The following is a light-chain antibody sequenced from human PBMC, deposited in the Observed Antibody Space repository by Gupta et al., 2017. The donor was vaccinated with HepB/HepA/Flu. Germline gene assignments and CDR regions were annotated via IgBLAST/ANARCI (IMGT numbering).Light chain of an antibody. CDR1: SSNIGTNT. CDR2: NNN. CDR3: AVWDDSLSEYV. J-gene: IGLJ1*01. V-gene: IGLV1-44*01. Sequence: QSVLTPPPSASATPGQRVTISCSGSSSNIGTNTFNWYQQLPGTAPKLLIYNNNQRRSGIPDRVSGSRSGTSASLAISGLQSEDEAAYYCAVWDDSLSEYVFGTGTKITVL.